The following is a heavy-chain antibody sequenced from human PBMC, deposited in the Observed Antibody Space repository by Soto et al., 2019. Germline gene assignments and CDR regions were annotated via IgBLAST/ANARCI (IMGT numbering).Heavy chain of an antibody. CDR3: SRDSGRMYYDTWSGYDYGLDV. J-gene: IGHJ6*02. CDR1: GGSITNSY. V-gene: IGHV4-59*01. D-gene: IGHD3-3*01. Sequence: SETLSLTCTVSGGSITNSYWSWLRQPPGKGLEWIGHISYRGRINYNPSLRSRGTISVDTSKNQFSLKLSSVTAADTAVYYCSRDSGRMYYDTWSGYDYGLDVWGQGTTVTVSS. CDR2: ISYRGRI.